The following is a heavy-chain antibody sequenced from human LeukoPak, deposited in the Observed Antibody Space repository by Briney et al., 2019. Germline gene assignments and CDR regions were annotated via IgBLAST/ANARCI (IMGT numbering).Heavy chain of an antibody. J-gene: IGHJ4*02. CDR2: IKQDGSEK. V-gene: IGHV3-7*01. Sequence: GGSLRLSCAASGFTFSSYWMSWVRQAPGEGLEWVANIKQDGSEKYYVDSVKGRFTISRDNAKNSLYLQMNSLRAEDTAVYYCARDDVGSTDYFDYWGQGTLVTVSS. CDR1: GFTFSSYW. CDR3: ARDDVGSTDYFDY. D-gene: IGHD4-17*01.